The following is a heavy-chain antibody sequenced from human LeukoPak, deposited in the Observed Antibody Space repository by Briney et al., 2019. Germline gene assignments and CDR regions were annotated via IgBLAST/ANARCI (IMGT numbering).Heavy chain of an antibody. Sequence: PETLSLTCTVSGRSISGSGYYWGRIGQRLGKGLEWVGSIDCSGSTYYNTSFKSRVAISVDTSKNQFSLKLSSVAAADSAVYDSERHKRYYHDSCCHYDYWGQGTLVTVSS. CDR1: GRSISGSGYY. D-gene: IGHD3-22*01. V-gene: IGHV4-39*01. CDR2: IDCSGST. CDR3: ERHKRYYHDSCCHYDY. J-gene: IGHJ4*02.